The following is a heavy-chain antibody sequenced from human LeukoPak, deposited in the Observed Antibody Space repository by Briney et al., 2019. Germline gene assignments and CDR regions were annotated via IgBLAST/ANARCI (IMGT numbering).Heavy chain of an antibody. V-gene: IGHV3-13*01. CDR3: ARRSYYYGMDV. Sequence: GGSLRLSCAASGFTFSSYDMHWVRQATGKGLEWVSAIGTAGDTYYPGSVKGRFTISGENAKNSLYLQMNSLRAGDTAVYYCARRSYYYGMDVWGQGTTVTVSS. CDR1: GFTFSSYD. CDR2: IGTAGDT. J-gene: IGHJ6*02.